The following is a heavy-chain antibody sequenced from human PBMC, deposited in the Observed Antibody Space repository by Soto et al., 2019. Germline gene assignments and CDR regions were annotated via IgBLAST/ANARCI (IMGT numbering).Heavy chain of an antibody. CDR3: AGGRDYSKGGDL. CDR1: GFSVSNYH. V-gene: IGHV3-66*01. D-gene: IGHD4-4*01. Sequence: EVQLVDSGGGLVQPGGSLRLSCAASGFSVSNYHMYWVRQAPGKGPEWVSIITVGDVTYYADSVKGRFTISRDISRNTVYLQMNSLRGDDTAVYYCAGGRDYSKGGDLWGQGTLVIVSS. CDR2: ITVGDVT. J-gene: IGHJ4*02.